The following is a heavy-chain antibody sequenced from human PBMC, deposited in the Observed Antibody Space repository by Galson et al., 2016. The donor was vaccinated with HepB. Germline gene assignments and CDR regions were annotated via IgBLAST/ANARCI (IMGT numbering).Heavy chain of an antibody. CDR3: ARVPRPLYESTGVYFYGMDV. V-gene: IGHV1-18*01. CDR2: ISAYNGKT. CDR1: GYTFNNYV. Sequence: SVKVCCKASGYTFNNYVISWVRQAPGQGLEWVGWISAYNGKTNFPEKYLGRVTLTTDTSTRTAYMELRSLRSGDTAVYYCARVPRPLYESTGVYFYGMDVWGQGTTVTVSS. D-gene: IGHD3-22*01. J-gene: IGHJ6*02.